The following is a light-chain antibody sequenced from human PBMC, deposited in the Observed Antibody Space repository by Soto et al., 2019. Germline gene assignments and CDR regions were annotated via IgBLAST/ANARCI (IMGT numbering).Light chain of an antibody. CDR2: DAS. J-gene: IGKJ1*01. V-gene: IGKV1-5*01. CDR1: QDISIL. CDR3: QQYTSYPWT. Sequence: DIQMTQSPSSVSASIGDTVTIPCRASQDISILLAWYQQKPGRAPKLLIYDASSLESGVPSRFSGSGSGTEFTLTISSLQPDDFAAYYCQQYTSYPWTFGQGTKVDIK.